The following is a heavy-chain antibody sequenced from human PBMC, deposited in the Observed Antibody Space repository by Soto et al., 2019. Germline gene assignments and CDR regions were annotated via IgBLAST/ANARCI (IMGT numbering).Heavy chain of an antibody. CDR3: ARDQEPSTLYYDYYYMDV. Sequence: QVQLVQSGAEVKKPGASVTVSCKASGYTFTSYYIHWVRQAPGQGLEWMGIINPSGGSTSSAQKFQGRVTMTRDTSTSSVYMEVSGRRSADTAVYYCARDQEPSTLYYDYYYMDVCCKGTTVTVSS. CDR1: GYTFTSYY. V-gene: IGHV1-46*03. J-gene: IGHJ6*03. CDR2: INPSGGST.